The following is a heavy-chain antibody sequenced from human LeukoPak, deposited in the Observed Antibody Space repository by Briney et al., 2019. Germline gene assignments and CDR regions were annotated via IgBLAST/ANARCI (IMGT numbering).Heavy chain of an antibody. D-gene: IGHD6-13*01. V-gene: IGHV4-34*01. CDR2: INHSGST. Sequence: SETLSLTCAVYGGSFSGYYWSWIRQPPGKGLEWIGGINHSGSTNYNPSLKSRVTIPVDTSKNQFSLKLSSVTAADTAVYYCARVRAAAGTAYYYYMDVWGKGTTVTVSS. J-gene: IGHJ6*03. CDR3: ARVRAAAGTAYYYYMDV. CDR1: GGSFSGYY.